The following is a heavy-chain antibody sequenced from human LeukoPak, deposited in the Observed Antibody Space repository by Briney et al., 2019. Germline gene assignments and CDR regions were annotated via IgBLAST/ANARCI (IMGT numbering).Heavy chain of an antibody. CDR2: IWYDGSNK. D-gene: IGHD6-19*01. V-gene: IGHV3-33*06. Sequence: PGGSLRLSCAASGFTFSSYGMHWVRQAPGKGLEWVAVIWYDGSNKYYVDSVKGRFTISRDNSKNTLYLQMNSLRAEDTAVYYCAKEWYSSGGYYFDYWGQGTLVTVSS. J-gene: IGHJ4*02. CDR1: GFTFSSYG. CDR3: AKEWYSSGGYYFDY.